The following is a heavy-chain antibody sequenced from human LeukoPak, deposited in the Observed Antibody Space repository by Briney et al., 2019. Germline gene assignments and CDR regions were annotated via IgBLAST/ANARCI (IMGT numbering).Heavy chain of an antibody. CDR3: AKSGYNRFDY. CDR2: ISGSGGTT. D-gene: IGHD5-24*01. V-gene: IGHV3-23*01. CDR1: GFTFSSYG. J-gene: IGHJ4*02. Sequence: AGGSLRLSCAASGFTFSSYGMTWVRQAPGKGLEWVSVISGSGGTTDYADSVKGRFTISRDNSKNTLYLQMNSLIAEDTAVYYCAKSGYNRFDYWGQGTRVTVSS.